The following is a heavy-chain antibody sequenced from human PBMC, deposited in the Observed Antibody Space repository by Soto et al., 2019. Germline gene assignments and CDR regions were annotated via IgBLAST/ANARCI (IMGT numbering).Heavy chain of an antibody. CDR1: GGTFRGYA. V-gene: IGHV1-69*13. J-gene: IGHJ4*02. CDR3: ARGAVGYCSGTSCYTPSY. CDR2: IIPIFGTA. Sequence: SVKVSFKATGGTFRGYAINWVRQAPGQGLEWMGGIIPIFGTANYAQKFQGRVTISADESTSTAHMELSSLKSEDTAVYYCARGAVGYCSGTSCYTPSYWGQGTLVTVSS. D-gene: IGHD2-2*02.